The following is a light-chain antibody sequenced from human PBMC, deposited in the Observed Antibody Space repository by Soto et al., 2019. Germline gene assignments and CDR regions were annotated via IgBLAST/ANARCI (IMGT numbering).Light chain of an antibody. Sequence: EIGLPQSPATRSLSPGKRAPPSCGPIQGVSKTTLAWYQQKPGQTPRLLVNGASNRATGIPDRFSGGGSGTDFTLTISSLEPEDFAVYYCQQYGLPPHSFGQGTRVEIK. CDR3: QQYGLPPHS. J-gene: IGKJ2*01. V-gene: IGKV3-20*01. CDR2: GAS. CDR1: QGVSKTT.